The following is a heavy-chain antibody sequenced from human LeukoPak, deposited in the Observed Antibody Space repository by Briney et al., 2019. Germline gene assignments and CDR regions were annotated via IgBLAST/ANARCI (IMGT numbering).Heavy chain of an antibody. CDR2: IYYSGST. J-gene: IGHJ6*02. CDR1: GGSISSGGYY. CDR3: ARDLNYYGSGLNYYYGMDV. V-gene: IGHV4-31*03. Sequence: SETLSLTCTVSGGSISSGGYYWSWIRQHPGKGLEWIGYIYYSGSTYYNPSLKSRVTMSVDTSKNQFSLKLSSVTAADTAVYYCARDLNYYGSGLNYYYGMDVWGQGTTVAVSS. D-gene: IGHD3-10*01.